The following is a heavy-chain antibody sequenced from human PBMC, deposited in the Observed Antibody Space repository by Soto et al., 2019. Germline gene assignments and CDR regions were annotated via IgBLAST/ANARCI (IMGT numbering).Heavy chain of an antibody. CDR1: GYTFTSYA. CDR2: INAGNGNT. J-gene: IGHJ4*02. CDR3: ARSAVAGTKYFDY. D-gene: IGHD6-19*01. V-gene: IGHV1-3*01. Sequence: ASVKVSCKASGYTFTSYAMHWVRQAPGQRLEWMGWINAGNGNTKYSQKFQGRVTITRDTSASTAYMELSSVTAADTAVYYCARSAVAGTKYFDYWGQGTLVTVSS.